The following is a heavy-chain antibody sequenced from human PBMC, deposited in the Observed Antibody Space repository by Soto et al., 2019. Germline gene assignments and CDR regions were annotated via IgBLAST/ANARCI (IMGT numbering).Heavy chain of an antibody. J-gene: IGHJ2*01. CDR2: IYYPGTT. Sequence: QLQLQESGPGLVKPSETLSLTCTVSGGSMSSVGYFLVWIRQPPGKGLEWIGCIYYPGTTYYSHSLKSRVTISIETSKNLFSLKVNSVTAADTAVYYCVGGSGFAYFDLWGRGTLVRVSS. CDR3: VGGSGFAYFDL. V-gene: IGHV4-39*01. CDR1: GGSMSSVGYF. D-gene: IGHD3-22*01.